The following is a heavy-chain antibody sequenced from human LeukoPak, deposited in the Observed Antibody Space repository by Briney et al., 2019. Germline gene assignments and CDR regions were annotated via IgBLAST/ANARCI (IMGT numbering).Heavy chain of an antibody. Sequence: ASVKASCETSGYTFTGYGYYMHWVRQAPGQGLEWMGIINPSGGSTSYAQKFQGRVTMTRDTSTSTVYMELSSLRSEDTAVYYCARGVVVPAATRGWFDPWGQGTLVTVSS. J-gene: IGHJ5*02. CDR1: GYTFTGYGYY. CDR3: ARGVVVPAATRGWFDP. V-gene: IGHV1-46*01. D-gene: IGHD2-2*01. CDR2: INPSGGST.